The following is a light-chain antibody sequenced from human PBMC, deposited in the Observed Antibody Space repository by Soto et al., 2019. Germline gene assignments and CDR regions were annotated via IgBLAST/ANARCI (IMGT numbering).Light chain of an antibody. CDR2: EVT. CDR3: SSYTSSSTYV. V-gene: IGLV2-14*01. J-gene: IGLJ1*01. CDR1: KSDVGGYNY. Sequence: CAAWAHERWVRICVAGAKSDVGGYNYVSRYQQHPAKAPKLMIYEVTWRPSGVSNRFSGSKSGNTASLTISGLQAEYAADYYCSSYTSSSTYVFGTGTKVTVL.